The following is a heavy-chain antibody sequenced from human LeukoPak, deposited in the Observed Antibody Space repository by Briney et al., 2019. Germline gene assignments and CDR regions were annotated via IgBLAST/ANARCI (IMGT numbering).Heavy chain of an antibody. CDR1: GFTFTSYS. J-gene: IGHJ4*02. D-gene: IGHD3-10*01. CDR3: AREIHGSGTYYPFDN. Sequence: GGSLRLSCAASGFTFTSYSMNWVRQAPGKGLEWVSSISSSTNYIYYADSVKGRFTISRDNAKKSLYLQMNSLRAEDTAVYYCAREIHGSGTYYPFDNWAREPWSPSRQ. CDR2: ISSSTNYI. V-gene: IGHV3-21*01.